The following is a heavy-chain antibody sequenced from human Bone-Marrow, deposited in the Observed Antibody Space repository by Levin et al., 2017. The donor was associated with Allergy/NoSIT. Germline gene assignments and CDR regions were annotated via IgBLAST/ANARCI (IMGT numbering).Heavy chain of an antibody. CDR3: AREGDILTGHYDVFDI. D-gene: IGHD3-9*01. CDR1: ELTFKTYT. Sequence: GGSLRLSCVASELTFKTYTMAWVRQAPGKGLEWVSSITGADGDIYYADSVKGRFTISRDNAKNSLYLQMNSLRAEDTAVYYCAREGDILTGHYDVFDIWGQGTMVTVSS. J-gene: IGHJ3*02. CDR2: ITGADGDI. V-gene: IGHV3-21*01.